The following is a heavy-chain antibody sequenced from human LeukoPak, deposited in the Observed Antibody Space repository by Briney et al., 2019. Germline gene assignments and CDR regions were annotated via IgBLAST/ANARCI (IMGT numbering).Heavy chain of an antibody. Sequence: SETLSLTYAVYGGSFSGYYWSWIRQPPGKGLEWIGEINHSGSTNYNPSLKSRVTISVGTSKNQFSLKLSSVTAADTAVYYCASGYCSSTSCYRGGGYWGQGTLVTVSS. V-gene: IGHV4-34*01. CDR3: ASGYCSSTSCYRGGGY. CDR2: INHSGST. D-gene: IGHD2-2*01. J-gene: IGHJ4*02. CDR1: GGSFSGYY.